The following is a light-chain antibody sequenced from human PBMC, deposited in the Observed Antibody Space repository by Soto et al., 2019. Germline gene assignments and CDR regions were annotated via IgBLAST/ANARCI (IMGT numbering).Light chain of an antibody. CDR3: QQSYSTPRT. J-gene: IGKJ1*01. CDR2: AAS. CDR1: QSITTY. Sequence: DLQMTQSPSYLSASVGDRVTITCRAGQSITTYLNWYQQRPGKSPELLIYAASTLQGGVPSRFSGSGSGTDFTLTISSLQPEDFATYYCQQSYSTPRTFGQGTKVEVK. V-gene: IGKV1-39*01.